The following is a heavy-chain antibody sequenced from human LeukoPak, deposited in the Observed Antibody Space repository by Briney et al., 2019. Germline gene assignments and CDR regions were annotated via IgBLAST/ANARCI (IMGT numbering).Heavy chain of an antibody. V-gene: IGHV4-61*02. D-gene: IGHD3-10*01. CDR1: GGSISSGSYY. CDR3: ARDRLGVLGV. J-gene: IGHJ6*04. CDR2: IYTSGST. Sequence: PSETLSLTCTVSGGSISSGSYYWSWIRQPAGKGLEWIGRIYTSGSTNYNPSLKSRVTISVDTSKNQFSLKLSSVTAADTAVYYCARDRLGVLGVWGKGTTVTVSS.